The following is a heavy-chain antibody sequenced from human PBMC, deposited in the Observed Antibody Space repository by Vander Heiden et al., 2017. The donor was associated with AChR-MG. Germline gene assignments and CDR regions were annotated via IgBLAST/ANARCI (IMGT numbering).Heavy chain of an antibody. CDR1: GFTFDDYA. V-gene: IGHV3-9*01. J-gene: IGHJ3*02. D-gene: IGHD3-22*01. Sequence: EVQLVEYGGGLVQPGRSLRLSCAASGFTFDDYAMHWVRQAPGKGLEWVSGISWNSGSIGYADSVKGRFTISRDNAKNSLYLQMNSLRAEDTALYYCAKVRPYYYDSSGYGLGTDAFDIWGQGTMVTVSS. CDR2: ISWNSGSI. CDR3: AKVRPYYYDSSGYGLGTDAFDI.